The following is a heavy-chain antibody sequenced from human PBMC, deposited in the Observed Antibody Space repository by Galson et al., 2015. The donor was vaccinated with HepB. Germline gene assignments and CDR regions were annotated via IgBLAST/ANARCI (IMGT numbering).Heavy chain of an antibody. CDR3: ARPRGDSFNMVRGLS. Sequence: SLRLSCAASGFTFTSYAMSWVRQGPGRRLEWVSTITGSSGLTNHADSVKGRFTVSRDNSKNTLFLQMSSLRVEDTGVYYCARPRGDSFNMVRGLSWGQGILVTVS. CDR2: ITGSSGLT. CDR1: GFTFTSYA. V-gene: IGHV3-23*01. J-gene: IGHJ5*02. D-gene: IGHD3-10*01.